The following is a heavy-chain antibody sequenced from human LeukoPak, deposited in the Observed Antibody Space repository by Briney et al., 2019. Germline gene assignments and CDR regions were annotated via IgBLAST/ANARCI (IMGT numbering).Heavy chain of an antibody. D-gene: IGHD1-26*01. CDR3: AKDLRGSYLYYFDY. J-gene: IGHJ4*02. Sequence: PGGSLRLSCAASGFTFSSYWMTWVRQGPGKGLEWVANIKPDGSLIYYVDSVKGRFTISRDNAKNSLYLQMNSLRAEDTAVYYCAKDLRGSYLYYFDYWGQGTLVTVPS. CDR1: GFTFSSYW. V-gene: IGHV3-7*03. CDR2: IKPDGSLI.